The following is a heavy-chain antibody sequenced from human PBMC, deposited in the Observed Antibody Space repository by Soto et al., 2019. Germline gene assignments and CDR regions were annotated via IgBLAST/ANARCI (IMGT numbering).Heavy chain of an antibody. J-gene: IGHJ3*02. CDR3: ARILGYCSGGSCINDAFDI. CDR2: IYSGGST. D-gene: IGHD2-15*01. Sequence: EVQLVESGGGLVQPGGSLRLSCAASGFTVSSNYMSWVRQAPGKGLEWVSVIYSGGSTYYADSVKGRFTISRDNSKNTLYLQMNSLRAEDTAVYYCARILGYCSGGSCINDAFDIWGQGTMVTVSS. CDR1: GFTVSSNY. V-gene: IGHV3-66*01.